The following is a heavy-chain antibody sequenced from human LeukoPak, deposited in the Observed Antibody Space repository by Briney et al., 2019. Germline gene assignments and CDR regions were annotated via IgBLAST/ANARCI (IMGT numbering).Heavy chain of an antibody. CDR1: GGTFSSYT. CDR2: IIPILGIA. D-gene: IGHD3-3*01. Sequence: SVKVSCKASGGTFSSYTISWVRQAPGQGLEWMGRIIPILGIANYAQKFQGRVTITTDKSTSTAYMELSSLRSEDTAVYYCARAYDFSLHWFDPWGQGTLVTVSS. V-gene: IGHV1-69*02. CDR3: ARAYDFSLHWFDP. J-gene: IGHJ5*02.